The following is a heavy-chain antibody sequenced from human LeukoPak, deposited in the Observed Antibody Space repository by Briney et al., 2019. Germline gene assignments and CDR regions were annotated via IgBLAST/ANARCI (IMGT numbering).Heavy chain of an antibody. V-gene: IGHV3-11*01. J-gene: IGHJ6*04. Sequence: GGSLRLSCAASGFTFSDYYMSWIRQAPGKGLEWVSYISSSGSTIYYADSVKGRFTISRDNSKNTMYLQMNSLRAEDTALYYCAKVNGYCSGGSCYSSGSYYCYGMDVWGKGTTVTVSS. CDR2: ISSSGSTI. D-gene: IGHD2-15*01. CDR3: AKVNGYCSGGSCYSSGSYYCYGMDV. CDR1: GFTFSDYY.